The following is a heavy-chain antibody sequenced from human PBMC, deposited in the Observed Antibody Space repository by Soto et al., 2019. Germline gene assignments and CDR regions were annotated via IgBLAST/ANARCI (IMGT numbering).Heavy chain of an antibody. D-gene: IGHD6-6*01. V-gene: IGHV4-59*01. Sequence: TSETLSLTCTVSGGSISSYYWSWIRQPPGKGLEWIGYIYYSGSTNYNPSLKSRVTISVDTSKNQFSLKLSSVTAADTAVYYCARAGYSSSSNWFDPWGQGTLVTVSS. CDR1: GGSISSYY. CDR3: ARAGYSSSSNWFDP. CDR2: IYYSGST. J-gene: IGHJ5*02.